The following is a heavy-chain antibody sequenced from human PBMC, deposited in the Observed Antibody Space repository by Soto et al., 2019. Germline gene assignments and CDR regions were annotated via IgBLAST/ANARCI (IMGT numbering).Heavy chain of an antibody. V-gene: IGHV1-69*02. Sequence: QVQLVQSGAEVKKPGSSVKVSCKASGGTFRSYTISWVRQAPGQGLEWMGRIIPIRGIANYAQKVQGRVTITADKSTSTADRELSSLRSEDTAVYYCATGLVVDYDIDYWGQGTLVTVSS. CDR1: GGTFRSYT. J-gene: IGHJ4*02. CDR3: ATGLVVDYDIDY. CDR2: IIPIRGIA. D-gene: IGHD2-15*01.